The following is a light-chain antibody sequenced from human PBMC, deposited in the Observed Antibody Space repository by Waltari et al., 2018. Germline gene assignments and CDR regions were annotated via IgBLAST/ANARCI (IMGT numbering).Light chain of an antibody. Sequence: DMQMTQSPASRSASVGARVTITLRARQGISNSLAWFQQRPGEAPRSLIYPASSLQSGVPSMFSGGGSGTEFTLTISSLQPEDFAIYYCLQYSNYPFTFGPGTRVDI. V-gene: IGKV1-16*01. J-gene: IGKJ3*01. CDR3: LQYSNYPFT. CDR2: PAS. CDR1: QGISNS.